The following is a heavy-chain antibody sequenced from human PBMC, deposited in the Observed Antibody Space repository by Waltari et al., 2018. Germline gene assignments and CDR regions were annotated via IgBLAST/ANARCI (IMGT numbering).Heavy chain of an antibody. CDR3: ARDSRSSWFIFDY. CDR2: ISSSSSTI. CDR1: GFTFSSYS. J-gene: IGHJ4*02. Sequence: EVQLVESGGGLVQPGGSLRLSCAASGFTFSSYSMNWVRQAPGKGLEWVSYISSSSSTIYYADSGKGRFTISRDNAKNSLYLQMNSLRAEDTAVYYCARDSRSSWFIFDYWGQGTLVTVSS. D-gene: IGHD6-13*01. V-gene: IGHV3-48*04.